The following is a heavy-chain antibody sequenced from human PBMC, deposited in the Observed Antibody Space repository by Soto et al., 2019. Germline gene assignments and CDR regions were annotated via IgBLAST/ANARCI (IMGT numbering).Heavy chain of an antibody. D-gene: IGHD5-12*01. CDR2: INHGGNS. V-gene: IGHV4-34*01. J-gene: IGHJ5*02. Sequence: SETLSLTCAVYGGSFSGYYWTWVRQPPGKGLEWIGEINHGGNSNCDPSLKSRVTISIDTSKNHFSLNLTSVTAADTAVYYCARAPQWPRGVRFDPWGQGALVTVSS. CDR1: GGSFSGYY. CDR3: ARAPQWPRGVRFDP.